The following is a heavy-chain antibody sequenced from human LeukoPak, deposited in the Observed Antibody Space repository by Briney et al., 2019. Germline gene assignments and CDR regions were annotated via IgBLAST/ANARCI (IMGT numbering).Heavy chain of an antibody. D-gene: IGHD3-10*01. CDR2: INHSGYT. V-gene: IGHV4-34*01. J-gene: IGHJ4*02. Sequence: NPSETLSLTCAVYGGSFSGYYWSWIRQPPGKGLEWIGEINHSGYTNYNPSLKSRVTMSVDTSKNQFSLKLNSMTAADTAVYYCARLGSRVVWGQGTLVIVSS. CDR3: ARLGSRVV. CDR1: GGSFSGYY.